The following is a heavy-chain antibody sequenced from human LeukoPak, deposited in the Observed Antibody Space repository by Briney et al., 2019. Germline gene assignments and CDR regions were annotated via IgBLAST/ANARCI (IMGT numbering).Heavy chain of an antibody. J-gene: IGHJ4*02. CDR1: GFSFSSYG. V-gene: IGHV3-30*18. Sequence: GGSLRLSCAASGFSFSSYGMSWVRQAPGKGLEWVALISYDGSNKYYADSVKGRFTISRDNSKNTLYLQMDSLRAEDTAVYYCAKVLDYYDSSGYYAFDYWGQGTLVTVSS. CDR3: AKVLDYYDSSGYYAFDY. D-gene: IGHD3-22*01. CDR2: ISYDGSNK.